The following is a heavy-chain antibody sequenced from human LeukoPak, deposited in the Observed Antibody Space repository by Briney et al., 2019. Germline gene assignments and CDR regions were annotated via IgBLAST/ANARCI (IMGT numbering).Heavy chain of an antibody. D-gene: IGHD1-1*01. Sequence: GGSLRLSCAASGFTFSSYVMHWVRQAPGKGLEWVAIISYDGSNEYYADSVKGRFTISRDNSKNTLYLQMNSLRAEDTAVYYCAKDRTTDYYYYMDVWGKGTTVTISS. J-gene: IGHJ6*03. CDR1: GFTFSSYV. CDR3: AKDRTTDYYYYMDV. CDR2: ISYDGSNE. V-gene: IGHV3-30*04.